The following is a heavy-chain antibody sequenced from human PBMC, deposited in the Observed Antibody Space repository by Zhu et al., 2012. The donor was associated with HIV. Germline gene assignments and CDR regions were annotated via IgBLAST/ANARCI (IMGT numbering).Heavy chain of an antibody. J-gene: IGHJ6*02. CDR3: ARRKGLRSPRDGMDV. CDR2: IYYSGST. D-gene: IGHD1-14*01. CDR1: GGSISSSSYY. Sequence: QVQLQESGPGLVKPSETLSLTCTVSGGSISSSSYYWGWIRQPPGKGLEWIGSIYYSGSTYYNPSLKSRVTISVDTSKNQFSLKLSSVTAADTAVYYCARRKGLRSPRDGMDVWGQGDHGHRLL. V-gene: IGHV4-39*07.